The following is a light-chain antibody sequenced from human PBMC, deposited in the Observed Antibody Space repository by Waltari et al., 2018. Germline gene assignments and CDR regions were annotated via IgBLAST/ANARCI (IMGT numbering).Light chain of an antibody. CDR3: QQSYSTPLYT. V-gene: IGKV1-39*01. J-gene: IGKJ2*01. Sequence: DIQMTQSPSSLSASVGDRVTLTCRASQSISSYLNWNQQKPGKAPKLLIYAASSLQSGVPSRFSGSGSGTDFTLTISSLQPEDFATYYCQQSYSTPLYTFGQGTKLEIK. CDR1: QSISSY. CDR2: AAS.